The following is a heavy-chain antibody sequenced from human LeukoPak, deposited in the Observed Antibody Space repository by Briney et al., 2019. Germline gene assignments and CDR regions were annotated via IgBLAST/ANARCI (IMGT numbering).Heavy chain of an antibody. CDR1: GYTFTSYG. Sequence: ASVKVSCKASGYTFTSYGISWVRQAPGQGLEWMGWINPNSGGTNYAQKFQGRVTMTRDTSISTAYMELSRLRSDDTAVYYCARACPNYYDSSGYYCAPDYWGQGTLVTVSS. CDR3: ARACPNYYDSSGYYCAPDY. CDR2: INPNSGGT. J-gene: IGHJ4*02. V-gene: IGHV1-2*02. D-gene: IGHD3-22*01.